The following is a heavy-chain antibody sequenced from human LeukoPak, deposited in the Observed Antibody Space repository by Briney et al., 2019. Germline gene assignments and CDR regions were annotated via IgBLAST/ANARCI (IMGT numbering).Heavy chain of an antibody. CDR1: SGSISSGGYY. CDR3: ARVSIPDCSSTSCYGGYFDY. D-gene: IGHD2-2*01. CDR2: IYYSGST. V-gene: IGHV4-31*03. Sequence: PSQTLSLTCTVSSGSISSGGYYWSWLRQHPGKGLEWIGYIYYSGSTYYNPSLKSRVTISVDTSKNQFSLKLSSVTAADTAVYYCARVSIPDCSSTSCYGGYFDYWGQGTLVTVSS. J-gene: IGHJ4*02.